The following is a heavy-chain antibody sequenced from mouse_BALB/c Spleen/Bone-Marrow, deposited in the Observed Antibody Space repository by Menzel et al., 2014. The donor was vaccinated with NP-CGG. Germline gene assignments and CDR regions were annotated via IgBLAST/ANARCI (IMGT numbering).Heavy chain of an antibody. CDR2: INPYNDGS. Sequence: EVKLVESGPELVKPGASVKMSCKASGYTFTSYVLHWVKQKPGQGLEWIGYINPYNDGSKYNEKFKGKATLTSDKSSSTAYMELSSLTSEDSAVYYCARTTVVDIYWYFDDWGAGTTVTVSS. CDR3: ARTTVVDIYWYFDD. V-gene: IGHV1-14*01. D-gene: IGHD1-1*01. J-gene: IGHJ1*01. CDR1: GYTFTSYV.